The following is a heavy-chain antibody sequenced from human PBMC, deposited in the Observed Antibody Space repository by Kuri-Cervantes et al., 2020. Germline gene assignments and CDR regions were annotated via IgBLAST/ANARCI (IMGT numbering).Heavy chain of an antibody. CDR1: GYTFTSYD. J-gene: IGHJ1*01. CDR3: ARAHYYDSSGYLFQH. D-gene: IGHD3-22*01. Sequence: ASVKVSCKASGYTFTSYDINWVRQATGQGLEWMGWMNPNSGNTGYAQKFQGRVTMTRNTSISTAYMELSSLRSEDTAVYYCARAHYYDSSGYLFQHWGQGTLVTVSS. V-gene: IGHV1-8*01. CDR2: MNPNSGNT.